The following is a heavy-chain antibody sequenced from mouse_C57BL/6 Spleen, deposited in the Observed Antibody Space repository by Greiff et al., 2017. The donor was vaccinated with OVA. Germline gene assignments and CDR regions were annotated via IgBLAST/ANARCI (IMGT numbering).Heavy chain of an antibody. Sequence: VQLQQSGAELVRPGSSVKMSCKTSGYTFTSYGINWVKQRPGQGLEWIGYIYLGNGYTEYNEKFKGKATLTSDTSSSTAYMQLSSLTSEDSAIYFCARSNWEEDWYFDVWGTGTTVTVSA. V-gene: IGHV1-58*01. J-gene: IGHJ1*03. CDR1: GYTFTSYG. CDR3: ARSNWEEDWYFDV. CDR2: IYLGNGYT. D-gene: IGHD4-1*01.